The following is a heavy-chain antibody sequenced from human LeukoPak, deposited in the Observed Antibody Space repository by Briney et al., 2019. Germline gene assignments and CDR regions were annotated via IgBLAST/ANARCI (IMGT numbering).Heavy chain of an antibody. D-gene: IGHD3-22*01. V-gene: IGHV3-23*01. Sequence: PGGSLRLSCAASGLTFSSYGMSWVCQAPGKGLEWVSTITGTGGTTYYADSVKGRFTISRDNSMDTLYLQMNSLRAEDTAVYYCAKRGYYYDSSAYYYFDYWGQGTLVTVSS. CDR2: ITGTGGTT. CDR3: AKRGYYYDSSAYYYFDY. CDR1: GLTFSSYG. J-gene: IGHJ4*02.